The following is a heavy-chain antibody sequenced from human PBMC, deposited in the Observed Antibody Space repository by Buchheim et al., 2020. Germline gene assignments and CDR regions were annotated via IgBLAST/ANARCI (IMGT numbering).Heavy chain of an antibody. CDR2: INPNSGGT. Sequence: QVQLVQSGAEVKKPGASVKVSCKASGYTFTGYYMHWVRQAPGQGLEWMGWINPNSGGTNYAQKFQGWVTMTRDTSISTAYMELSRLRSDDTAVYYCARAALGYCSSTSCSGNPYNWFDPWGQGTL. CDR1: GYTFTGYY. V-gene: IGHV1-2*04. J-gene: IGHJ5*02. CDR3: ARAALGYCSSTSCSGNPYNWFDP. D-gene: IGHD2-2*01.